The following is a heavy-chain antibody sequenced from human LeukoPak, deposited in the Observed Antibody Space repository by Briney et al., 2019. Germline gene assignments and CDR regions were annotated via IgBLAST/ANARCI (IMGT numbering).Heavy chain of an antibody. Sequence: SETLSLTCTVSGVSISSYYWSWIRQPPGKGLEWIGYIYYSGSTNYNPSLKSRVTISVDTSKNQFSLKLSSVTAADTAVYYCARNEEAGTFDYWGQGTLVTVSS. J-gene: IGHJ4*02. CDR2: IYYSGST. CDR3: ARNEEAGTFDY. CDR1: GVSISSYY. V-gene: IGHV4-59*01. D-gene: IGHD1-14*01.